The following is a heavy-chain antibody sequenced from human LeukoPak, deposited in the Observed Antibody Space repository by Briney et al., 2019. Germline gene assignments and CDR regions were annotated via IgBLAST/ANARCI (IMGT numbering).Heavy chain of an antibody. CDR1: GFTFSNYG. V-gene: IGHV3-53*01. CDR2: IYSGGST. D-gene: IGHD3-22*01. CDR3: ARAGFGSSGYYYYYYMDV. Sequence: GGSLRLSCAASGFTFSNYGMNWVRQAPGKGLEWVSVIYSGGSTCYADSVKGRFTISRDNSKNTLYLQMNSLRAEDTAVYYCARAGFGSSGYYYYYYMDVWGKGTTVTISS. J-gene: IGHJ6*03.